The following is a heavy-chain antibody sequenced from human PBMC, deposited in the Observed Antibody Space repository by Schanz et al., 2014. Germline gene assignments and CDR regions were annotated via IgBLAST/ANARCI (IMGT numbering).Heavy chain of an antibody. CDR3: ARDGYSVVVISPTESFDI. CDR2: VSSDGNND. J-gene: IGHJ3*02. Sequence: VQLVESGGGVVQPGRSLRLSCAASGFTFSTHAMHWVRQAPGKGLEWVALVSSDGNNDYYTDSVKGRFTISRDNSKNTVHLQMNSLRAEDTPVYYCARDGYSVVVISPTESFDIWGQGTMVTVSP. CDR1: GFTFSTHA. V-gene: IGHV3-30*03. D-gene: IGHD2-21*01.